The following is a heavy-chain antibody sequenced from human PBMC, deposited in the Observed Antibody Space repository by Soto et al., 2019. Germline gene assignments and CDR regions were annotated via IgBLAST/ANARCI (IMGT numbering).Heavy chain of an antibody. Sequence: GASVTVSCKASGYTFTSYAMHWVRQAPGQRLKWMRWINAGNGNTKYSQKYQGRVTITRDTSASTAYMELSSLRSEDTAVYYCAIDLGYYYGSGSYFNDAFDIWGQGTMVTVSS. J-gene: IGHJ3*02. CDR2: INAGNGNT. V-gene: IGHV1-3*01. D-gene: IGHD3-10*01. CDR3: AIDLGYYYGSGSYFNDAFDI. CDR1: GYTFTSYA.